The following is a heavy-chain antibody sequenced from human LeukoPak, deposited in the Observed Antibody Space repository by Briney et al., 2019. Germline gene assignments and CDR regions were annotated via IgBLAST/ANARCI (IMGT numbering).Heavy chain of an antibody. D-gene: IGHD2-2*01. Sequence: GGSLRLSCAASGFTFSNSAMSWVRQAPGKGLEWVAVISGSGGSTYYADSVKGRFTTSKDASMTTLSLQLSSLRAEDTAIYYCAKCNSTSCVVNWFWPCGQGALVTFSS. J-gene: IGHJ5*02. CDR3: AKCNSTSCVVNWFWP. CDR2: ISGSGGST. CDR1: GFTFSNSA. V-gene: IGHV3-23*01.